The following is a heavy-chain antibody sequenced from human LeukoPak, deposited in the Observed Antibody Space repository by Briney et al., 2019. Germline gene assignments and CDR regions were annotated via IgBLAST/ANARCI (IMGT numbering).Heavy chain of an antibody. CDR2: IYYSGST. Sequence: PSETLSLTCTVSGGSISSYYWSWIRQPPGKGLEWIGYIYYSGSTHYNPSLTGRFTRSVDTSKNQFSLKLRPVAAADTGVYFCAREGNYGYVWGSYMGSHYFDFWGQGTLVTVSS. V-gene: IGHV4-59*12. CDR1: GGSISSYY. J-gene: IGHJ4*02. D-gene: IGHD3-16*01. CDR3: AREGNYGYVWGSYMGSHYFDF.